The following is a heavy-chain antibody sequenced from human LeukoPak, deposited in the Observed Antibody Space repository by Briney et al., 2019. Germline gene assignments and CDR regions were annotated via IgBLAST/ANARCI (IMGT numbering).Heavy chain of an antibody. Sequence: GGSLRLSCAASRFTFDDFAMHWVSPAPGKVLEWVSLISRDGGSTYYAASVKGRFTISRDNSKNSLYLQRNSLRTEDTALYYCAKDIVSLVGQWPTNGIDYWGQGTLVTVSS. CDR1: RFTFDDFA. D-gene: IGHD6-19*01. V-gene: IGHV3-43*02. CDR2: ISRDGGST. J-gene: IGHJ4*02. CDR3: AKDIVSLVGQWPTNGIDY.